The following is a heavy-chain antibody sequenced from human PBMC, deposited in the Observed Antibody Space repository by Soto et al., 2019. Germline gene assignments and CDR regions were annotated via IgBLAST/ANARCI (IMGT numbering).Heavy chain of an antibody. CDR2: ISSSGSKM. V-gene: IGHV3-48*03. D-gene: IGHD4-4*01. Sequence: PGGSLRVSCEASGFIFSRYEMHWVRQAPGKGLEWVSYISSSGSKMNYADSVKGRFTISRDNAKNSPYLDMNSLRGEDTAVYYCARRYSKYLPLDYWGQGTLVTVSS. CDR1: GFIFSRYE. J-gene: IGHJ4*02. CDR3: ARRYSKYLPLDY.